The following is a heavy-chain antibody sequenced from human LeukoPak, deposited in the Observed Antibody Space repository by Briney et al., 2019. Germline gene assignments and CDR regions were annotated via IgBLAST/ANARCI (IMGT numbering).Heavy chain of an antibody. J-gene: IGHJ4*02. CDR2: IYYSGIT. CDR3: ARGVLWGLFDY. Sequence: SETLSLTCTVSGGSISSYYWSWIRQPPGKGLEWIGYIYYSGITNYNPSLKSRVTISVDTSKNQFSLKLSSVTAADTAVYYCARGVLWGLFDYWGQGTLVTVSS. CDR1: GGSISSYY. V-gene: IGHV4-59*12. D-gene: IGHD3-16*01.